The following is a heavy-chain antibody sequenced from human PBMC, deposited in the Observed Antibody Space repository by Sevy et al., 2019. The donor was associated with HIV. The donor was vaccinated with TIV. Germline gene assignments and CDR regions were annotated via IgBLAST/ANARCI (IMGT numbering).Heavy chain of an antibody. Sequence: ASVKVSCKASGGSLNTHAISWVRQAPGQGLEWMGEIIPGLSSTRYAERFQDRVTLTADEFTSTVYMELTSLKSTDTAVYYCARGPNGNYLLYYLDYWGQGTLVTVSS. CDR3: ARGPNGNYLLYYLDY. CDR2: IIPGLSST. V-gene: IGHV1-69*13. D-gene: IGHD1-7*01. CDR1: GGSLNTHA. J-gene: IGHJ4*02.